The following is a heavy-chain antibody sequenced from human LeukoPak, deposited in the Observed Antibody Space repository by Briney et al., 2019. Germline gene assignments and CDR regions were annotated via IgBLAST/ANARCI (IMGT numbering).Heavy chain of an antibody. J-gene: IGHJ4*02. CDR3: ARDYGGSSPFDY. CDR2: ISSSGSDI. D-gene: IGHD4-23*01. CDR1: GFTFSNYE. V-gene: IGHV3-48*03. Sequence: GGSLRLSCAASGFTFSNYEMHWVRQAPGEGLEWVSYISSSGSDIYYADSVKGLFTISSDNAKNSQYLHMNRLRAEDTAVYYCARDYGGSSPFDYWGQGTLVTVSS.